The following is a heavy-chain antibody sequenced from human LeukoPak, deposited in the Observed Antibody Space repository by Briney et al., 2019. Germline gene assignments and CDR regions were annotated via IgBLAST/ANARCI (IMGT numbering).Heavy chain of an antibody. J-gene: IGHJ4*02. CDR3: AGGRDGSLPLY. V-gene: IGHV4-59*01. CDR2: NYYSGST. CDR1: GGSISSYY. Sequence: PSETLSLTCTVSGGSISSYYWSWIRQPPGKGLEWIGYNYYSGSTNYNPSLKSRVTISVDTSKNQFSLKLSSVTAADTAVYYCAGGRDGSLPLYWGQGTLVTVSS. D-gene: IGHD5-24*01.